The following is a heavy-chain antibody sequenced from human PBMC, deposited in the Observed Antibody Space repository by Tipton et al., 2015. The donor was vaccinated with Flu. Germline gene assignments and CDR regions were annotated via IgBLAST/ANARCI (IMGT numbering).Heavy chain of an antibody. D-gene: IGHD3-10*01. Sequence: QVQLVQSGGGLVKPGGSLRLSCVASGFTCSNAWMGWVRQAPGKGLEWVGRIYTSGSTNYNPSLKSRVTMSGDTSKNQFSLKLSSVTAADTAVYYCARGSGSGTYVIFDYWGQGTLVTVSS. CDR1: GFTCSNAW. CDR3: ARGSGSGTYVIFDY. J-gene: IGHJ4*02. V-gene: IGHV4-4*07. CDR2: IYTSGST.